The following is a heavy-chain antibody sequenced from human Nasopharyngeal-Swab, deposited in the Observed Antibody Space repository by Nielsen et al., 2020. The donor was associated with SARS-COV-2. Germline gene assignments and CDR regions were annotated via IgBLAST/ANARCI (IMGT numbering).Heavy chain of an antibody. V-gene: IGHV4-61*02. CDR1: GGSISSSSYY. CDR3: ARALFVVPAGWFDP. Sequence: SETLSLTCTVSGGSISSSSYYWSWIRQPAGKGLEWIGRIYTSGSTNYNPSLKSRVTMSVDTSKSQFSLKLSSVTAADTAVYYCARALFVVPAGWFDPWGQGTLVTVSS. CDR2: IYTSGST. J-gene: IGHJ5*02. D-gene: IGHD2-2*01.